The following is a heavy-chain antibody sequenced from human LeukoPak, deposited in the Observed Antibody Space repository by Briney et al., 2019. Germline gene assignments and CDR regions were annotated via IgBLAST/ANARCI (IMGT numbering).Heavy chain of an antibody. Sequence: GGSLRLSCAASGFTFSNYAMSWVRQAPGKGLEWVSAITGSDGNTYYADPVKGRFTISRDNSKNTLYLQMDSLRAEDTAVYYCAQWGDFDVLTGYYVPDFWGQGTLVTVPS. CDR1: GFTFSNYA. D-gene: IGHD3-9*01. CDR3: AQWGDFDVLTGYYVPDF. V-gene: IGHV3-23*01. J-gene: IGHJ4*02. CDR2: ITGSDGNT.